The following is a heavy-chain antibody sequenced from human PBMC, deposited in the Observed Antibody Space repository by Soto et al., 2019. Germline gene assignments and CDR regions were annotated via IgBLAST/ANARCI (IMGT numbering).Heavy chain of an antibody. CDR3: AKVQPVGYFYGMDV. Sequence: HPGGSLRLSCAASGFTFSSYAMSWVRQAPGKGLEWVSAISGSGGSTYYADSVKGRFTISRDNSKNTLYLQMNCLRAEDTAVYYCAKVQPVGYFYGMDVWGQGTTVTVSS. V-gene: IGHV3-23*01. D-gene: IGHD6-6*01. J-gene: IGHJ6*02. CDR2: ISGSGGST. CDR1: GFTFSSYA.